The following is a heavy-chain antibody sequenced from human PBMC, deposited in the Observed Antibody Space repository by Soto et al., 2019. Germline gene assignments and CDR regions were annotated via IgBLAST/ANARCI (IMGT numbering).Heavy chain of an antibody. Sequence: SETLSLTCTVSGGSISSYYWSWIRQPPGKGLEWIGYIYYSGSTNYNPSLKSRVTISVDTSKNQFSLKLSSVTAADTAVYYCARVDGSYYYYGMDVWGQGTTVTVSS. CDR1: GGSISSYY. J-gene: IGHJ6*02. D-gene: IGHD1-26*01. V-gene: IGHV4-59*01. CDR3: ARVDGSYYYYGMDV. CDR2: IYYSGST.